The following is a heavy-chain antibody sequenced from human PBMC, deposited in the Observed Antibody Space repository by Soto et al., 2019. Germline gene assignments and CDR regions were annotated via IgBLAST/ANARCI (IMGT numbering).Heavy chain of an antibody. CDR2: ISGSGGST. J-gene: IGHJ6*02. D-gene: IGHD3-10*01. Sequence: PGGSLRLSCAASGFTFSSYAMSWVRQAPGKGLEWVSAISGSGGSTYYADSVKGRFTISRDNSKNTLYLQMSSLRAEDTAVYYCARQYYYGAGSYYYYYYGMDVWGQGTTVTVSS. CDR1: GFTFSSYA. V-gene: IGHV3-23*01. CDR3: ARQYYYGAGSYYYYYYGMDV.